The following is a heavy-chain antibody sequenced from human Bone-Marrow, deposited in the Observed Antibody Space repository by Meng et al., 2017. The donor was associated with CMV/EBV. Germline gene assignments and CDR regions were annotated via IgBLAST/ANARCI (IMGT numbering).Heavy chain of an antibody. CDR2: IIPIFGTA. Sequence: SVKVSCKASGGTFSSYAISWVRQAPGQGLEWMGGIIPIFGTANYAQKFQGRVTITTDESTSTAYMELSSLRSDDTAVYYCTSGDWGAFDIWGQGTMVTVSS. J-gene: IGHJ3*02. D-gene: IGHD2-21*02. V-gene: IGHV1-69*05. CDR1: GGTFSSYA. CDR3: TSGDWGAFDI.